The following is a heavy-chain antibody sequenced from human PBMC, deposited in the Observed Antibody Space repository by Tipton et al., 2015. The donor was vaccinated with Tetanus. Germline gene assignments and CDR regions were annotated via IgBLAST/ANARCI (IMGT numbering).Heavy chain of an antibody. J-gene: IGHJ4*02. CDR1: GFPFTSYT. Sequence: SLRLSCAASGFPFTSYTIHWVRQAPGKGLVWVSRINGEASDTGYADSVKGRLSISRDNTKNMLYLQMNSLTADDTAVYFCASGSSLDYWGQGTLVTVSS. V-gene: IGHV3-74*01. CDR3: ASGSSLDY. D-gene: IGHD6-6*01. CDR2: INGEASDT.